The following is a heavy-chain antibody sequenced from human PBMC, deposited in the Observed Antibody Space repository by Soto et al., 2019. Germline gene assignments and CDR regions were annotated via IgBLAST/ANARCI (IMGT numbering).Heavy chain of an antibody. V-gene: IGHV1-69*02. Sequence: QVQLVQSGAELKKPGSSVKVSCQASGSTFSSYTVSWVRQVPGQGLEWMGRIIPVLGVTNYAPNFKGRVTITADKSKTTVDMELTRLSSGDTAVYYCARRRYCGADCYSKYYYGMDVWGQGTTVTVSS. CDR3: ARRRYCGADCYSKYYYGMDV. CDR1: GSTFSSYT. D-gene: IGHD2-21*02. CDR2: IIPVLGVT. J-gene: IGHJ6*02.